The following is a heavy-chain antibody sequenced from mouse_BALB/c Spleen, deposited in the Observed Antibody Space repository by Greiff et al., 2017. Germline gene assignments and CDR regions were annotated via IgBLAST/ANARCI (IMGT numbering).Heavy chain of an antibody. CDR3: ARAGDDGYYWFAY. CDR1: GFSLTSYG. V-gene: IGHV2-9*02. J-gene: IGHJ3*01. CDR2: IWAGGST. Sequence: VQLQQSGPGLVAPSQSLSITCTVSGFSLTSYGVHWVRQPPGKGLEWLGVIWAGGSTNYNSALMSRLSISKDNSKSQVFLKMNSLQTDDTAMYYCARAGDDGYYWFAYWGQGTLVTVSA. D-gene: IGHD2-3*01.